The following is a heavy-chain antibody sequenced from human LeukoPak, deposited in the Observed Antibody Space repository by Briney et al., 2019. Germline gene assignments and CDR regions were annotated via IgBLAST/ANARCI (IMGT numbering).Heavy chain of an antibody. J-gene: IGHJ4*02. D-gene: IGHD5-24*01. V-gene: IGHV4-34*01. CDR3: ARDPQMGHDY. CDR2: INHSGST. Sequence: SETLSLTCAVYGGSFSGYYWSWIRQPPGKGLEWIGEINHSGSTNYNPSLKSRVTISVDRSKNQFSLKLSSVTAADTAVYYCARDPQMGHDYWGQGTLVTVSS. CDR1: GGSFSGYY.